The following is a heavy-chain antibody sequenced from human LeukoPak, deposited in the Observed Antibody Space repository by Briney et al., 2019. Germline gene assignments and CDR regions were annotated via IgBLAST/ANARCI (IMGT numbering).Heavy chain of an antibody. CDR2: ISGSGGST. Sequence: GGSLRLSCAASGFTFSSYAMSWVRQAPGKGLEWGSAISGSGGSTYYADSVKGRFTISRDNSKNTLYLQMNSLRAEDTAVYYCAKDGATMVRGVIIFDYWGQGTLVTVSS. CDR3: AKDGATMVRGVIIFDY. CDR1: GFTFSSYA. J-gene: IGHJ4*02. V-gene: IGHV3-23*01. D-gene: IGHD3-10*01.